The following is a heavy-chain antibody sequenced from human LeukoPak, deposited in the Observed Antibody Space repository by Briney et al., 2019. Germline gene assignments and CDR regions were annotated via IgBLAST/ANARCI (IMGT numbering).Heavy chain of an antibody. CDR2: INIGGTNT. J-gene: IGHJ5*02. CDR1: GFTFNDYY. CDR3: ATDGAGFDP. Sequence: PGGSLRLSCAASGFTFNDYYMSWIRQAPGKGLEWLSYINIGGTNTHYADSVKGRFTISRDNAKKSLYLEMNNLRAEDTAVKYCATDGAGFDPWGQGVLVTVSS. V-gene: IGHV3-11*01.